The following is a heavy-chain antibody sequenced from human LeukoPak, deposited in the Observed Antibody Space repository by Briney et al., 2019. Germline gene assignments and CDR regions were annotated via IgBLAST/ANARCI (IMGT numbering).Heavy chain of an antibody. V-gene: IGHV3-21*01. Sequence: GGSLRLSCAASGFTFSTSSMSWVRQAPGKGLEWVSSISGSSSYIYYADSMKGRFTISRDNAKNSLYLQMNSLRAEDTAVYYCASPLLLDAFDIWGQGTMVTVSS. D-gene: IGHD2-15*01. CDR1: GFTFSTSS. CDR2: ISGSSSYI. J-gene: IGHJ3*02. CDR3: ASPLLLDAFDI.